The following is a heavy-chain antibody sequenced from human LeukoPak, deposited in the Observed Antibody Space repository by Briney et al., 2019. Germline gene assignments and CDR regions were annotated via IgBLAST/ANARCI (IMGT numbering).Heavy chain of an antibody. Sequence: SETLSLTCTVSGGSLSSYYWSWIRQPPGKGLEWIGYIYYSGSTNYNPSLKSRVTISVDTSKNQFSLKLSSVTAADTAVYYCASAYCSSTSCPIDYWGQGTLVTVSS. V-gene: IGHV4-59*01. CDR2: IYYSGST. J-gene: IGHJ4*02. CDR1: GGSLSSYY. D-gene: IGHD2-2*01. CDR3: ASAYCSSTSCPIDY.